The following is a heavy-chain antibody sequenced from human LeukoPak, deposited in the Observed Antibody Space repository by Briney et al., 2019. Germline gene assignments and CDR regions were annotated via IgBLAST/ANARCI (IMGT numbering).Heavy chain of an antibody. CDR2: IYYSGST. CDR1: GGSISSYY. J-gene: IGHJ3*02. V-gene: IGHV4-59*01. D-gene: IGHD5-18*01. CDR3: ARGGRIQLWLYAFDI. Sequence: TSETLSLTCTVSGGSISSYYWSWIRQPPGKGLEWIGYIYYSGSTNYNPSLKSRVTISVDTSKNQFSLKLSSVTAADTAVYYCARGGRIQLWLYAFDIWGQGTMVTVSS.